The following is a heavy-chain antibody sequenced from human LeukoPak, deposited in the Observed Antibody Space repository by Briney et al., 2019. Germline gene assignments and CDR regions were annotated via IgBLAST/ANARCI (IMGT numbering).Heavy chain of an antibody. CDR1: GYTFTSYG. CDR2: ISAYNGNT. V-gene: IGHV1-18*01. Sequence: ASVKVSCKASGYTFTSYGISWVRQAPGQGLEWMGWISAYNGNTNYAQKLQGRVTMTTDTSTSTAYMELRSLRSDDTAVYYCARDWAANTAPGAYYFDYGGQGTLVTVSS. D-gene: IGHD5-18*01. J-gene: IGHJ4*02. CDR3: ARDWAANTAPGAYYFDY.